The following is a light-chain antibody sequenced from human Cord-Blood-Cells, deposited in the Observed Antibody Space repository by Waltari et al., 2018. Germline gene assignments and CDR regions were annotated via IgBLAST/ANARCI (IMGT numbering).Light chain of an antibody. CDR2: SKN. J-gene: IGLJ2*01. Sequence: SSELTQDPAVSVALGQTVRITCQGDSLRSYYASWYQQKPGQAPVLVIYSKNNRTSGNPDRFSGSSSGNTASLTITGAQAEDEADYYCNSRDSSGNHLVFGGGTKLTVL. V-gene: IGLV3-19*01. CDR3: NSRDSSGNHLV. CDR1: SLRSYY.